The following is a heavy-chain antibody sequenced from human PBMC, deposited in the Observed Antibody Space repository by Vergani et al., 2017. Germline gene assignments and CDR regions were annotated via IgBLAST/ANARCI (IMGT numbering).Heavy chain of an antibody. D-gene: IGHD3-16*01. CDR3: AVRPRVNLGGGEVVSKRTFDY. J-gene: IGHJ4*02. V-gene: IGHV4-34*02. Sequence: QVQLQQWGAGVVKPSGTLSLTCAVFGESFSRFYWSWIRQRPGKGLEWIGEINNDGHNNYNPSLESRVTVSRDTANNQFSLNLMSVTAADTAMSDCAVRPRVNLGGGEVVSKRTFDYWSQGSLVTVSS. CDR1: GESFSRFY. CDR2: INNDGHN.